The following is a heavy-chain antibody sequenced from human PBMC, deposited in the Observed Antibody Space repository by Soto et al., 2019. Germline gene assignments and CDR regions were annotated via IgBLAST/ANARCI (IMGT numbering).Heavy chain of an antibody. CDR2: ISGFNGQT. D-gene: IGHD6-19*01. Sequence: GASVKVSCKASGNTFASHGFSWVRQAPGQGLEWMGWISGFNGQTNYALKFQGRVTLTTDTSTSTAYMELRSLRSDDTAVYFCARVDTRGVAVFRDYWGQGTLVTVSS. CDR1: GNTFASHG. J-gene: IGHJ4*02. CDR3: ARVDTRGVAVFRDY. V-gene: IGHV1-18*01.